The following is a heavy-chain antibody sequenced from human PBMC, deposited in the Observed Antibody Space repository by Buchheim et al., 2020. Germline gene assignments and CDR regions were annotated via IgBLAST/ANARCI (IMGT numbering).Heavy chain of an antibody. J-gene: IGHJ4*02. V-gene: IGHV4-59*08. CDR1: GGSINNYY. Sequence: QVQLQESGPGLVKPSETLSLTYTVSGGSINNYYWTWIRQPPGKGLEWIGYTYYNGGTHYNSSLRGRVTISVDTSNNQFSLKLTSVTAADTAMYFCARGRNYDSQPYYWGQGTL. CDR3: ARGRNYDSQPYY. CDR2: TYYNGGT. D-gene: IGHD3-22*01.